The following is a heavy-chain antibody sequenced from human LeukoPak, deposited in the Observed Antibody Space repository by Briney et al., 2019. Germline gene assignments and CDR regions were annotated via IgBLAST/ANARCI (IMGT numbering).Heavy chain of an antibody. J-gene: IGHJ6*02. Sequence: SETLSLTCTVSGGSISSSSYYWGWIRQPPGKGLEWIGRIYYSGSTYYNPSLKSRVTISVDTSKNQCSLKLSSVTAADTAVYYCARQTNPLRYFDWLQYYYYGMDVWGQGTTVTVSS. CDR3: ARQTNPLRYFDWLQYYYYGMDV. CDR2: IYYSGST. D-gene: IGHD3-9*01. V-gene: IGHV4-39*01. CDR1: GGSISSSSYY.